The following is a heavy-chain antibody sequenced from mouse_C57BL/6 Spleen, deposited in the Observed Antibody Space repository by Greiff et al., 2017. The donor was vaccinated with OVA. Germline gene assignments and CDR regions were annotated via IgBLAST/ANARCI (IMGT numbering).Heavy chain of an antibody. CDR3: AREWYLRQFDY. CDR1: GYTFTDYY. Sequence: EVQLQQSGPELVKPGASVKISCKASGYTFTDYYMHWVKQSHGKSLEWIGDINPNNGGTSYNQKFKGKATLTVDKSYSTAYMELRRLTSEDSAVDYCAREWYLRQFDYWGQGTLVTVSA. J-gene: IGHJ3*01. V-gene: IGHV1-26*01. CDR2: INPNNGGT. D-gene: IGHD1-1*02.